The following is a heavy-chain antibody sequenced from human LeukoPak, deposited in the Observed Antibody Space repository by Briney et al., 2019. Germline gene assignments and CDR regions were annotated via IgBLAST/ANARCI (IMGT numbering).Heavy chain of an antibody. V-gene: IGHV1-69*13. CDR2: IIPIFGTA. CDR1: GGTSGSYA. Sequence: SVKVSCKASGGTSGSYAISWVRQAPGQGLEWMGGIIPIFGTANYAQKFQGRVTITADESTSTAYMELSSLRSEDTAVYYCALPAARPGYYYYGMDVWGQGTTVTVSS. J-gene: IGHJ6*02. CDR3: ALPAARPGYYYYGMDV. D-gene: IGHD2-2*01.